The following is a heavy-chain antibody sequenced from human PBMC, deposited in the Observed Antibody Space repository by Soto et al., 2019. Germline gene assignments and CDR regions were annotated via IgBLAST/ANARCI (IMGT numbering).Heavy chain of an antibody. V-gene: IGHV3-30-3*01. CDR2: ISYDGSNK. J-gene: IGHJ6*02. CDR3: ARGGSSSWYLLDFYYGMDV. Sequence: PGGSLRLSCAASGFTFSSYAMHWVRQAPGKGLEWVAVISYDGSNKYYADSVKGRFTISRDNSKNTLYLQMNSLRAEDTAVYYCARGGSSSWYLLDFYYGMDVWGQGTTVTVSS. CDR1: GFTFSSYA. D-gene: IGHD6-13*01.